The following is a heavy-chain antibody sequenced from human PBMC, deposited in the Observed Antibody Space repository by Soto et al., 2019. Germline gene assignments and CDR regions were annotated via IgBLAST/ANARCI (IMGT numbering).Heavy chain of an antibody. D-gene: IGHD5-18*01. J-gene: IGHJ6*02. Sequence: QVQLVESGGGVVQPGRSLRLSCAASGFTFSSYAMHWVRQAPGKGLEWVAVISYDGSNKYYADSVKGRFTISRDNSKNTRYLQMNSIRAEDTAVYYCARSADRGYSHAWWYYYYGRDVWGHGSTVTVS. CDR3: ARSADRGYSHAWWYYYYGRDV. V-gene: IGHV3-30-3*01. CDR2: ISYDGSNK. CDR1: GFTFSSYA.